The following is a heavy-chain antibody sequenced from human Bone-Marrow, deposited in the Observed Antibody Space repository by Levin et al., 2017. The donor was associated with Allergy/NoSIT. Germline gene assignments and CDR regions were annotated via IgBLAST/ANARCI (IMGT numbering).Heavy chain of an antibody. Sequence: GASVKVSCKASGYTFTSYGISWVRQAPGQGLEWMGWISAYNGNTNYAQKLQGRVTMTTDTSTSTAYMELRSLRSDDTAVYYCARRTPGYFDWLLSDYWGQGTLVTVSS. D-gene: IGHD3-9*01. CDR1: GYTFTSYG. CDR2: ISAYNGNT. CDR3: ARRTPGYFDWLLSDY. J-gene: IGHJ4*02. V-gene: IGHV1-18*01.